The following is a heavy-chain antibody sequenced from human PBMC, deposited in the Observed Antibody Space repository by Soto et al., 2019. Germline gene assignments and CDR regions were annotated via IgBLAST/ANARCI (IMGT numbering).Heavy chain of an antibody. Sequence: EVQLVESGGGLVQPGGSLRLSCAASGFTFSSYSMNWVRQAPGKGLEWVSYISSSSSTIYYADSVKGRFTISRDNAKNSLYLQRNSLRAEDTAVYYCARDYYDSSGYSAPFDYWGQGTLVTVSS. CDR2: ISSSSSTI. D-gene: IGHD3-22*01. V-gene: IGHV3-48*01. CDR1: GFTFSSYS. CDR3: ARDYYDSSGYSAPFDY. J-gene: IGHJ4*02.